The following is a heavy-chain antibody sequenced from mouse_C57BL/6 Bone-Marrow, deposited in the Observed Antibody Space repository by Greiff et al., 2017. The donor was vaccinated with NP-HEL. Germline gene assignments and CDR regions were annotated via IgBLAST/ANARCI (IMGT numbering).Heavy chain of an antibody. CDR3: GELLREFAY. D-gene: IGHD1-1*01. CDR1: GFSLTSYG. CDR2: IWGDGST. J-gene: IGHJ3*01. V-gene: IGHV2-3*01. Sequence: VQLVESGPGLVAPSQRLSITCTVSGFSLTSYGVSWVRQPPGKGLEWLGVIWGDGSTNYHSALISRLSISKDNSKSQVILKLNSLQTDDTATYYWGELLREFAYWGQGTLVTVAA.